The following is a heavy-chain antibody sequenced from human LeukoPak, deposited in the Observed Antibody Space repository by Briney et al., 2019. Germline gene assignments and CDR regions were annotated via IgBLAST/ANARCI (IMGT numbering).Heavy chain of an antibody. J-gene: IGHJ4*02. CDR1: GYTFTTYY. D-gene: IGHD1-26*01. CDR3: ARDREWELEYYFDY. V-gene: IGHV1-46*01. CDR2: IKPSGGST. Sequence: ASVKVSCKASGYTFTTYYMHWVRQAPGQGREWMGIIKPSGGSTGYAQKFQGRVTMTRDTSTSTVYMELSSLRSEDTAVYYCARDREWELEYYFDYWGQGTLVTVSS.